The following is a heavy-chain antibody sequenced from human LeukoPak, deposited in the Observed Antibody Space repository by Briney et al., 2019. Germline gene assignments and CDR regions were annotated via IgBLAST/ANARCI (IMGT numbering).Heavy chain of an antibody. CDR3: AMINSGSYQHDDY. V-gene: IGHV4-34*01. J-gene: IGHJ4*02. CDR1: GGSFSGYY. CDR2: INHSGST. Sequence: KPSETLSLTCAVYGGSFSGYYWSWIRQPPGKGLEWIGEINHSGSTNYNPSLKSRVTISVDTSKSQFSLKLSSVTAADTAVYYCAMINSGSYQHDDYWGQGTLVTVSS. D-gene: IGHD1-26*01.